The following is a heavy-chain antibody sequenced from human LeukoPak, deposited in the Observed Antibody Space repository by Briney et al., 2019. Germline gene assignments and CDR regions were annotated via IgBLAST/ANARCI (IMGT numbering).Heavy chain of an antibody. D-gene: IGHD1-26*01. CDR2: TSGRSSTI. Sequence: GGSLRLSCAASAFTFSDYSMNWVRQAPGKGLEWISYTSGRSSTIYYADSVRGRFTISRDNAKNSMYLQMNSLRAEDTAVYYCARDRLTSGSYFFDYWGQGTLVTVSS. CDR1: AFTFSDYS. CDR3: ARDRLTSGSYFFDY. J-gene: IGHJ4*02. V-gene: IGHV3-48*01.